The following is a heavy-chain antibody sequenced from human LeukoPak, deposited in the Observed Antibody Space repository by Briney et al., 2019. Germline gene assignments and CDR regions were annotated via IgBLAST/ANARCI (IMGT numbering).Heavy chain of an antibody. D-gene: IGHD3-9*01. CDR2: IYYSGST. CDR1: GGSMSSYY. J-gene: IGHJ3*02. Sequence: PSETLSLTCTVSGGSMSSYYWSWIRQSPGKGLEWIGHIYYSGSTNYNPSLKSRVTISVDTSKNQFSLRLSSVTAADTAVYYCARVTGPHAFDIWGQGTLVTVSS. CDR3: ARVTGPHAFDI. V-gene: IGHV4-59*01.